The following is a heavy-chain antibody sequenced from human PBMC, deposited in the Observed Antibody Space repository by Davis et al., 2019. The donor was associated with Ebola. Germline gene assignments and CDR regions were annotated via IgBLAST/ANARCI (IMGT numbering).Heavy chain of an antibody. J-gene: IGHJ1*01. D-gene: IGHD1-26*01. V-gene: IGHV1-18*01. Sequence: NVQGRVTMTTDTSTSTAYMEVGSLRSDDTAVYYCARGSGSYFEYFQHWGQGTLVTVSS. CDR3: ARGSGSYFEYFQH.